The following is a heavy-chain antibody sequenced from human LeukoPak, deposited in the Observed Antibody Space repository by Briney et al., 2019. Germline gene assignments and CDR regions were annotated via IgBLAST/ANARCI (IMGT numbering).Heavy chain of an antibody. CDR2: ISAYNGNT. J-gene: IGHJ5*02. D-gene: IGHD3-16*02. CDR3: ARAGGDYVWGSYRSNWLDP. Sequence: ASVKVSCKASGYTFTSYGISWVRQAPGQGLEWMGWISAYNGNTNYAQKLQGRVTMTTDTSTSTAYMELRSLRSDDTAVYYCARAGGDYVWGSYRSNWLDPWGQGTLVTVSS. V-gene: IGHV1-18*01. CDR1: GYTFTSYG.